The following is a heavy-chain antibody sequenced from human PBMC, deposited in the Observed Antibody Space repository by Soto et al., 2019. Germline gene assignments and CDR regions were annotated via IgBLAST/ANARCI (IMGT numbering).Heavy chain of an antibody. CDR2: IYYTGST. Sequence: QVQLQESGPGLVKPSQTLSLTCTVSGGSISSGGYYWSWIRQHPGKGLEWIGYIYYTGSTYYNPPLKGRVTISVDASKNPFSLKLSSVTAADTAVYYCATVEDCGGDCPIEAFEIWGQGTMVTVSS. J-gene: IGHJ3*02. D-gene: IGHD2-21*02. V-gene: IGHV4-31*03. CDR3: ATVEDCGGDCPIEAFEI. CDR1: GGSISSGGYY.